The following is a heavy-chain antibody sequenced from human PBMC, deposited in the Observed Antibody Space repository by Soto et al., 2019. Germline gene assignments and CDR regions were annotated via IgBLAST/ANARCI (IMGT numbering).Heavy chain of an antibody. V-gene: IGHV5-10-1*01. CDR3: ARHYAAAACTEDYYYGRDF. J-gene: IGHJ6*02. CDR2: IDPSDSYT. D-gene: IGHD6-13*01. Sequence: RESLQISCKGSGYSFTSYWISWVRQMPGKGLEWMGRIDPSDSYTNYSPSFQGHVTISADKSISTSYLQWSSLKASDTAMYYCARHYAAAACTEDYYYGRDFCGQGTT. CDR1: GYSFTSYW.